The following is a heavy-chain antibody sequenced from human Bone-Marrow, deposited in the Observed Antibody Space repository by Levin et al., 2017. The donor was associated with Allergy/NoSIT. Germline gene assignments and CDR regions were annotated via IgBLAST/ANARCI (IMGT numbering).Heavy chain of an antibody. J-gene: IGHJ3*02. CDR2: IRSKAYGGTT. CDR3: TRDAGSKWEPRNDAFDI. V-gene: IGHV3-49*04. Sequence: GGSLRLSCTASGFTFGDYAMSWVRQAPGKGLEWVGFIRSKAYGGTTEYAASVKGRFTISRDDSKSIAYLQMNSLKTEDTAVYYCTRDAGSKWEPRNDAFDIWGQGTMVTVSS. D-gene: IGHD1-26*01. CDR1: GFTFGDYA.